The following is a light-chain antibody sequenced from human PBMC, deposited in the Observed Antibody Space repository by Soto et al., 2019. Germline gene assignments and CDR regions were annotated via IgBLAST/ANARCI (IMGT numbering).Light chain of an antibody. V-gene: IGKV1-27*01. CDR3: QKYNIAPIT. CDR2: AAS. CDR1: QVISNY. J-gene: IGKJ5*01. Sequence: GDRITITCRASQVISNYLAWYQQKPGKVPKLLIYAASTLQSGVPSRFSGSGSGTDFTLTINSLQPEDFATYYCQKYNIAPITFGQGTRLEIK.